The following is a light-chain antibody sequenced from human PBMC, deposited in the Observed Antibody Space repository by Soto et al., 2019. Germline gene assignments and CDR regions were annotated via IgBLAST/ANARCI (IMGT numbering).Light chain of an antibody. CDR1: HNDIGTYDY. Sequence: QSVLTQPTSVSGSPGPSITLSCTGNHNDIGTYDYVSWYQQHPGRAPRLLIHGVTTRPSGISGRFSASKSGLTASLTISGLQPEDEADYYCSSFTSNRIYVFGPGTKLTVL. J-gene: IGLJ1*01. CDR3: SSFTSNRIYV. V-gene: IGLV2-14*03. CDR2: GVT.